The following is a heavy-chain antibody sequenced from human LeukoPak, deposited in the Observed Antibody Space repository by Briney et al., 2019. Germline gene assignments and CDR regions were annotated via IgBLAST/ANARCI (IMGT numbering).Heavy chain of an antibody. Sequence: ASVKVSCKTSGGTFTSYAITWVRQAPGQGLEWMGKIIPISGTTNYAQKFQGRVTFTADESTSTAYMELSSLRSEDTALYYCARKLRLGGNWFDPWGQGTLVAVSS. J-gene: IGHJ5*02. CDR2: IIPISGTT. CDR3: ARKLRLGGNWFDP. D-gene: IGHD1-26*01. CDR1: GGTFTSYA. V-gene: IGHV1-69*13.